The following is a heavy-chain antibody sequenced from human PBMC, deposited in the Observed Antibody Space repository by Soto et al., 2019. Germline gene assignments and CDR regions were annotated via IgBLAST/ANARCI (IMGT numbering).Heavy chain of an antibody. Sequence: SETLSLTCAVYGGSFSGYYWSWIRQPPGKGLEWIGEINHSGSTNYNPSLKSRVTISVDTSRNQFSLKLSSVTAADTAVYYCATDSGSPGYWGQGTLVTVSS. CDR2: INHSGST. V-gene: IGHV4-34*01. CDR3: ATDSGSPGY. D-gene: IGHD1-26*01. J-gene: IGHJ4*02. CDR1: GGSFSGYY.